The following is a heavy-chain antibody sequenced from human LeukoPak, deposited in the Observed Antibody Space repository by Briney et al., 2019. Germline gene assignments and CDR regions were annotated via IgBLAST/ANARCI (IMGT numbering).Heavy chain of an antibody. D-gene: IGHD6-19*01. CDR2: ISSSGSTI. CDR1: GFTFNNYA. CDR3: ARSGSGGAFDI. Sequence: GGSLRLSCGASGFTFNNYAMNWVRQAPGKGLEWVSYISSSGSTIYYADSVKGRFTISRDNAKNSLYLQMNSLRAEDTAVYYCARSGSGGAFDIWGQGTMVTVSS. V-gene: IGHV3-48*04. J-gene: IGHJ3*02.